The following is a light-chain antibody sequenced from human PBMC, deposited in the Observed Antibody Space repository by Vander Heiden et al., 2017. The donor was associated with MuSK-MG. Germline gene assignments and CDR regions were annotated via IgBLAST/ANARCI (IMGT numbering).Light chain of an antibody. CDR2: DTA. CDR3: QHRSWPPSYT. Sequence: EIVLTQSPATLSLSPGARATLSCRASQSVSGYLAWFQQKPGQAPRLLIYDTANGATGIPARFSGSGSGTDFTLTISSLEPEDFAVYYCQHRSWPPSYTFGQGTKLGIK. J-gene: IGKJ2*01. CDR1: QSVSGY. V-gene: IGKV3-11*01.